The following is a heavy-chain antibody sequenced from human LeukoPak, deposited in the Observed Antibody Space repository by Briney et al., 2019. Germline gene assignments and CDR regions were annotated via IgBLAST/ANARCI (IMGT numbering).Heavy chain of an antibody. CDR3: ARVVVVPAAILRAFDI. D-gene: IGHD2-2*02. V-gene: IGHV4-31*03. Sequence: PQTLSLTCTVSGVSISSGGYYWSWIRQHPGKGLEWIGYIYYSGSTYYNPSLKSRVTISVDTSKNQFSLKLSSVTAADTAVYYCARVVVVPAAILRAFDIWGQGTMVTVSS. J-gene: IGHJ3*02. CDR1: GVSISSGGYY. CDR2: IYYSGST.